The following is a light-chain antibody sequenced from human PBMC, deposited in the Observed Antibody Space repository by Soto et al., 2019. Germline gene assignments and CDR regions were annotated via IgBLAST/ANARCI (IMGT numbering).Light chain of an antibody. CDR2: GAS. Sequence: IVLTQSPGTLSLSPGERTTLSCRASQSISRYLAWYQQKPGQGPRLLIYGASSRATGTPDRFSGSGSGTDFTLTINRLEPEDFAVYYCQQRSNWPPRVTFGQGTRLEIK. CDR3: QQRSNWPPRVT. CDR1: QSISRY. V-gene: IGKV3D-20*02. J-gene: IGKJ5*01.